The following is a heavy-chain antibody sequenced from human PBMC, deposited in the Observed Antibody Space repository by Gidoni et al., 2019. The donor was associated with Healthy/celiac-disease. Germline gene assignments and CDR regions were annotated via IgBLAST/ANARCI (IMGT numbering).Heavy chain of an antibody. CDR2: ISGSGGST. CDR3: AKVLRFLEDQPHFDY. Sequence: EVQLLESGGGLVQPGGSLRLSSAASGFTFSSYAMSWVRPAPGKGLEWVSAISGSGGSTYYADSVKGRFTISRDNSKNTLYLQMNSLRAEDTAVYYCAKVLRFLEDQPHFDYWGQGTLVTVSS. CDR1: GFTFSSYA. J-gene: IGHJ4*02. D-gene: IGHD3-3*01. V-gene: IGHV3-23*01.